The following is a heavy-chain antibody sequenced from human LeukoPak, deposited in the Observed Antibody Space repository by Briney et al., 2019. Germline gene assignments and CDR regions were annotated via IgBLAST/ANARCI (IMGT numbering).Heavy chain of an antibody. CDR2: ISPTSSYI. CDR1: GFTVSSNY. CDR3: ARVEWELRTNDY. D-gene: IGHD1-26*01. V-gene: IGHV3-21*01. Sequence: GGSLRLSCAASGFTVSSNYMSWVRQAPGKGLEWVSSISPTSSYIYYADSVKGRFTISRDNAKNSLYLQMNSLRAEDSAVYYCARVEWELRTNDYWGQGTLVTVSS. J-gene: IGHJ4*02.